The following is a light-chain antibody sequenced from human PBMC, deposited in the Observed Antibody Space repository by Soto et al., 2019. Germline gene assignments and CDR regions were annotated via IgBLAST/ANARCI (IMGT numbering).Light chain of an antibody. CDR2: EVS. Sequence: QSALTQPASVSGPPGESIAISCTATSRDVGGYHYVSWYQQHPGKAPKPMLHEVSNRPSGVSNRFSGSKSGNTASLSISGLQAVDEAEYYGSAYTSSSTRVFGGGTKLTV. CDR3: SAYTSSSTRV. J-gene: IGLJ3*02. V-gene: IGLV2-14*01. CDR1: SRDVGGYHY.